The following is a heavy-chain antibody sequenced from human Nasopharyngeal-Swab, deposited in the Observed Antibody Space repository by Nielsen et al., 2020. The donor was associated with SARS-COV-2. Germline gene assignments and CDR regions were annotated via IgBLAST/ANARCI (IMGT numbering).Heavy chain of an antibody. J-gene: IGHJ4*02. V-gene: IGHV4-34*01. CDR1: GGSFSGYY. D-gene: IGHD4-17*01. Sequence: SETLSLTCAVYGGSFSGYYWSWIRQPPGKGLEWIGEINHSGSTNYNPSLKSRVTISVDTSKNQFSLKLSSVTAADTAVYYCARVRRMTTVTRGYFDYWGQGTLVTVSS. CDR3: ARVRRMTTVTRGYFDY. CDR2: INHSGST.